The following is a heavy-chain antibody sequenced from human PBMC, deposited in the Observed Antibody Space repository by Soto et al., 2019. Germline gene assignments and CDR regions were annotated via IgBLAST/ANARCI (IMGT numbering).Heavy chain of an antibody. CDR2: ISYDGSNK. CDR1: GFTFSSYG. D-gene: IGHD3-10*01. V-gene: IGHV3-30*18. CDR3: AKELTMAAGAYWFDP. J-gene: IGHJ5*02. Sequence: GGSLRLSCAASGFTFSSYGMHWVRQAPGKGLEWVAVISYDGSNKYYADSVKGRFTISRDNSKNTLYLQMNSLRAEDTAVYYCAKELTMAAGAYWFDPWGQGTLVTVSS.